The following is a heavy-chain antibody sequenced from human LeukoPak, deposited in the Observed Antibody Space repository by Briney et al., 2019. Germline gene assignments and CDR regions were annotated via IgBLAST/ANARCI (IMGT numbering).Heavy chain of an antibody. J-gene: IGHJ4*02. CDR2: ISGSGGST. CDR3: ARPQWLAAYFDY. Sequence: GGSLRLSCAASGFTFSSYSMNWVRQAPGKGLEWVSAISGSGGSTYYADSVKGRFTISRDNSKNTLYLQMNSLRAEDTAVYYCARPQWLAAYFDYWGQGTLVTVSS. D-gene: IGHD6-19*01. CDR1: GFTFSSYS. V-gene: IGHV3-23*01.